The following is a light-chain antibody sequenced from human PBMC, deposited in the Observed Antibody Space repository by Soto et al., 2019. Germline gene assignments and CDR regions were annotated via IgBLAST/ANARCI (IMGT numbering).Light chain of an antibody. Sequence: EIVVTQSPRTLSFSPRQGVSLXGQPSQSLTSSYLAWYQQKPGQAPRLLIYGANSRATGIPDRFSGSGSGTDFSLTVSRLEPEDFAVYYCQQYDASPVTFGQGTRLEIK. CDR1: QSLTSSY. CDR3: QQYDASPVT. CDR2: GAN. J-gene: IGKJ5*01. V-gene: IGKV3-20*01.